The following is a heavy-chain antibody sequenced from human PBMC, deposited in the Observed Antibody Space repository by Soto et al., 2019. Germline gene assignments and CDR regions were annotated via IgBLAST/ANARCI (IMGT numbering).Heavy chain of an antibody. CDR3: ATSMKYCSTTSCHPGLFDC. J-gene: IGHJ4*02. V-gene: IGHV4-30-4*01. CDR2: IFYGGST. D-gene: IGHD2-2*01. CDR1: GGSISSGDYY. Sequence: QVQLQESGPGLVKPSQTLSLTCTVSGGSISSGDYYWNWIRQPPGKGLEWIGYIFYGGSTYYNASLKSRVNISVDTSKNQFSPKLTSVTAADTAVYYCATSMKYCSTTSCHPGLFDCWGQGTLVTVSS.